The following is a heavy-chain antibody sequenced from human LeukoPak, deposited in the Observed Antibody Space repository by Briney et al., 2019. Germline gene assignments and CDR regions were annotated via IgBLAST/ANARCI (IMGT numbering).Heavy chain of an antibody. Sequence: SETLSLTCTVSGGSISSSSYYWGWIRQPPGKGLGWIGSIYYSGSTYYNPSLKSRVTISVDTSKNQFSLKLSSVTAADTAVYYCARQGANYNILTGYSARDAFDIWGQGTVVTVSS. CDR1: GGSISSSSYY. D-gene: IGHD3-9*01. J-gene: IGHJ3*02. V-gene: IGHV4-39*01. CDR2: IYYSGST. CDR3: ARQGANYNILTGYSARDAFDI.